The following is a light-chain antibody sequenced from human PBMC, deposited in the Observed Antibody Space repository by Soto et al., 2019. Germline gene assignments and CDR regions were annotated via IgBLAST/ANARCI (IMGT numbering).Light chain of an antibody. Sequence: EIVLTQSPGSLSLSPGQRATLSCRASQSVDTTFFAWYQKKPGQAPRLHIPGASKRATGIPDRFSGSGSGTDFTLIISRLEPEDFAVYYCQQYMSSVTFGQGTKVEIK. J-gene: IGKJ1*01. CDR3: QQYMSSVT. CDR1: QSVDTTF. V-gene: IGKV3-20*01. CDR2: GAS.